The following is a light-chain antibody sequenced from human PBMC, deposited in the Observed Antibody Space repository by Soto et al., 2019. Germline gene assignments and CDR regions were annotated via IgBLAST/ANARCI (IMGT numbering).Light chain of an antibody. CDR2: TAS. V-gene: IGKV1-39*01. J-gene: IGKJ4*01. CDR1: QSISSY. CDR3: QQSYSTTT. Sequence: DIQMTQSPSSLSASVGDRVTITCRASQSISSYLNWYQQKPGKAPKLLIYTASSLQSGVPSRFSGSGSGTDFTLTISSLQPEDVATYYCQQSYSTTTFGGGTKVEIK.